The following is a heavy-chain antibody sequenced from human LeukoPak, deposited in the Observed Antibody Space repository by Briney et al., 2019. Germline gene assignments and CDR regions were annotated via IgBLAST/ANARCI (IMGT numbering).Heavy chain of an antibody. CDR3: ARGDIVAATYYYYGMDV. D-gene: IGHD5-12*01. J-gene: IGHJ6*02. Sequence: SVKVSCKASGGTFSSYAISWVRQAPGQGLEWMGRIIPILGIANYAQKFQGRVTITADKSTSTAYMELSSLRSEDTAVYYCARGDIVAATYYYYGMDVWGQGTTVTVSS. CDR2: IIPILGIA. V-gene: IGHV1-69*04. CDR1: GGTFSSYA.